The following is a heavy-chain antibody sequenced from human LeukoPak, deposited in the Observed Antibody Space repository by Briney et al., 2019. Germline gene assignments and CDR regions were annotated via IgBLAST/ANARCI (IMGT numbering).Heavy chain of an antibody. J-gene: IGHJ6*03. Sequence: GGSLRLSCAASGFTFDDYGMSWVRQAPGKGLEWVSGINWNGGRTGYADSVKGRFTISRDNAKNSLYLQMNSLRAEDTALYYSARAKHAIRYFDYMDVWGKGTTVTVSS. D-gene: IGHD3-9*01. CDR2: INWNGGRT. CDR3: ARAKHAIRYFDYMDV. CDR1: GFTFDDYG. V-gene: IGHV3-20*04.